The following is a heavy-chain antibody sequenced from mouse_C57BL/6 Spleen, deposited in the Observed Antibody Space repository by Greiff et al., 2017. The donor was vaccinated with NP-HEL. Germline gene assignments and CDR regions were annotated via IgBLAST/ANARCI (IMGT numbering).Heavy chain of an antibody. CDR2: IYPGDGDT. V-gene: IGHV1-82*01. D-gene: IGHD1-1*01. Sequence: VQLQQSGPELVKPGASVKISCKASGYAFSSSWMNWVKQRPGKGLEWIGRIYPGDGDTNYNGKFKGKATLTADKSSSTAYMQLSSLTSEDSAVYFCARSLITTVVDSYWYFDVWGTGTTVTVSS. J-gene: IGHJ1*03. CDR1: GYAFSSSW. CDR3: ARSLITTVVDSYWYFDV.